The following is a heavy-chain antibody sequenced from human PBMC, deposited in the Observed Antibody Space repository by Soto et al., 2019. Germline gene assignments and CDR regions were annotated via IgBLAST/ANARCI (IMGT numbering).Heavy chain of an antibody. Sequence: GGSLRLSCAASGFTFSSYSMNWVRQAPGKGLEWVSSISSRSSYIYYSYSVKGPYTISRDNAKNSLYLQMNSLRAEDSAVYYCARVALLAALAFDIWGQGTMVTVSS. CDR2: ISSRSSYI. V-gene: IGHV3-21*01. D-gene: IGHD6-6*01. CDR3: ARVALLAALAFDI. CDR1: GFTFSSYS. J-gene: IGHJ3*02.